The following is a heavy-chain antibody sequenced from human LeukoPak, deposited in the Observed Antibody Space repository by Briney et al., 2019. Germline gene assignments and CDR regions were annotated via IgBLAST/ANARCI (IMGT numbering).Heavy chain of an antibody. CDR3: ARFDYGDYGRYYYYGMDV. J-gene: IGHJ6*02. CDR1: GGSISSYY. D-gene: IGHD4-17*01. V-gene: IGHV4-59*01. Sequence: SETLSLTCTVSGGSISSYYWSWIRQPPGKGLEWIGYIYYSGSTNYNPSLKSRVTISVDTSKNQFSLKLSSVTAADTAVYYCARFDYGDYGRYYYYGMDVWGQGTTVTVSS. CDR2: IYYSGST.